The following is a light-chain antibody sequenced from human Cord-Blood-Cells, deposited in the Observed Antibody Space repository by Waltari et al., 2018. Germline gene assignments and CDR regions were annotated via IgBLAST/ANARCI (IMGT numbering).Light chain of an antibody. CDR1: QDISNY. CDR2: DAS. Sequence: DIQMTQSPSSLSASVGDRVTITCQASQDISNYLNWYQQKPGKAPKLLPYDASNLETGVPSRFSGSGSGTDFTFTISSLQPEDIATYYCQQYDNLPSLTFGGGTKVEIK. V-gene: IGKV1-33*01. CDR3: QQYDNLPSLT. J-gene: IGKJ4*01.